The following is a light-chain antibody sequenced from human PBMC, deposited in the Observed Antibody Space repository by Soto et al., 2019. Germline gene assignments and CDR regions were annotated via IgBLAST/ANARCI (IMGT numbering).Light chain of an antibody. CDR3: SLYTSENTYV. CDR2: EVS. Sequence: QSALTQPPSASGSLGQSVTISCTGTSSDVGAYNYVSWYQQHPGKAPKLMIYEVSNRPSGVSNRFSGSKSGNTASLTISGLQAADEADYYCSLYTSENTYVFGTGTKVTVL. J-gene: IGLJ1*01. CDR1: SSDVGAYNY. V-gene: IGLV2-14*01.